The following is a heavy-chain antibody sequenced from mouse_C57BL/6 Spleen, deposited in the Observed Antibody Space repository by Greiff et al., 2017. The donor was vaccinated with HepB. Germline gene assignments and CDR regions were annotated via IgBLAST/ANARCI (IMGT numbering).Heavy chain of an antibody. CDR2: IYPGNSDT. CDR1: GYTFTSYW. D-gene: IGHD1-1*01. CDR3: TRKAPIPTVVAKGHYFDY. Sequence: VQLQQSGTVLARPGASVKMSCKTSGYTFTSYWMHWVKQRPGQGLEWIGAIYPGNSDTSYNQKFKGKAKLTAVTSASTAYMELSSLTNEDSAVYYCTRKAPIPTVVAKGHYFDYWGQGTTLTVSS. V-gene: IGHV1-5*01. J-gene: IGHJ2*01.